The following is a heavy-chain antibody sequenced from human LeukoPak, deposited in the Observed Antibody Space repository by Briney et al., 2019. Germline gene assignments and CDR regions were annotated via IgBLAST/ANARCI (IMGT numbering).Heavy chain of an antibody. V-gene: IGHV3-30-3*01. CDR1: GFTFSSYA. Sequence: GGSLRLSCAASGFTFSSYAMHWVRQAPGKGLEWVAVISYDGSNKYYADSVKGRFTISRDNSKNTLYLQMNSLRAEDTAVYYCARDQDIVATVPDYWGQGTLVTVSS. CDR3: ARDQDIVATVPDY. D-gene: IGHD5-12*01. CDR2: ISYDGSNK. J-gene: IGHJ4*02.